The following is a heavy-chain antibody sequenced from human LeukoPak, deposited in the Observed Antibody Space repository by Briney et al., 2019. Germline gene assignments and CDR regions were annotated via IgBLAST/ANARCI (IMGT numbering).Heavy chain of an antibody. J-gene: IGHJ5*02. CDR3: ARGYFSGGGRQGNWFDP. CDR2: MNPNSGNT. D-gene: IGHD1-1*01. CDR1: GYTFTSYD. V-gene: IGHV1-8*01. Sequence: ASVKVSCKTSGYTFTSYDINWVRQATGQGLEWMGWMNPNSGNTGYAQKFQGRVTMTSDTSISTAYMELSSLTSEDTAVYYCARGYFSGGGRQGNWFDPWGQGTLVTVSS.